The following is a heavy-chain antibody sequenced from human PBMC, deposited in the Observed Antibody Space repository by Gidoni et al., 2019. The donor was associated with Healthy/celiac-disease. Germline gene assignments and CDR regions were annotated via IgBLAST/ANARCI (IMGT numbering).Heavy chain of an antibody. D-gene: IGHD4-17*01. CDR3: ARVDGATVTADY. CDR2: INPNSGGT. Sequence: QVQLVQSGAQVKKPGASVKVSCTPSGYTFTGYYMHWVRQAPGQGLEWMGWINPNSGGTNYAQKFQGRVTMTRDTSISTAYMELSRLRSDDTAVYYCARVDGATVTADYWGQGTLVTVSS. CDR1: GYTFTGYY. J-gene: IGHJ4*02. V-gene: IGHV1-2*02.